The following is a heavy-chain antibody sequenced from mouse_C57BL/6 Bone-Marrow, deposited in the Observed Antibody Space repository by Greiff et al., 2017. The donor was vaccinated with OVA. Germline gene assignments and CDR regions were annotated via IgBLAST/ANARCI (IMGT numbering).Heavy chain of an antibody. CDR2: INYDGSST. J-gene: IGHJ1*03. D-gene: IGHD1-1*01. V-gene: IGHV5-16*01. CDR3: ARDDYGSSRDWYFDV. Sequence: EVMLVESEGGLVQPGSSMKLSCTASGFTFSDYYMAWVRQVPEKGLEWVANINYDGSSTYYLDSLKSRFIISRDNAKNILYLQMSSLKSEDTATYYCARDDYGSSRDWYFDVWGTGTTVTVSS. CDR1: GFTFSDYY.